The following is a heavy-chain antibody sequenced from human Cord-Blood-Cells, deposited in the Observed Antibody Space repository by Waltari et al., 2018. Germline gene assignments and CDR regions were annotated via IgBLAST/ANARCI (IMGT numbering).Heavy chain of an antibody. V-gene: IGHV4-30-2*01. Sequence: QLQLQESGSGLVKPSQTLSLTCAVPGGSISSGGSSWSWIRQPPGKGLEWIGYIYHSGSTYYNPSLKSRVTISVDRSKNQFSLKLSSVTAADTAVYYCARGYGRRAAFDIWGQGTMVTVSS. CDR1: GGSISSGGSS. CDR2: IYHSGST. D-gene: IGHD1-26*01. J-gene: IGHJ3*02. CDR3: ARGYGRRAAFDI.